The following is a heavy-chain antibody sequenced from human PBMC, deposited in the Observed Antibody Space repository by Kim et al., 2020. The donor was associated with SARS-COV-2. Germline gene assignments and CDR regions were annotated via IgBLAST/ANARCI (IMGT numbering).Heavy chain of an antibody. J-gene: IGHJ3*02. CDR3: ARASWGYYGSGSYYNGGDAFDI. V-gene: IGHV4-39*01. D-gene: IGHD3-10*01. CDR2: IYYSGST. Sequence: SETLSLTCTVSGGSISSSSYYWGWIRQPPGKGLEWIGSIYYSGSTYYNPSLKSRVTISVDTSKNQFSLKLSSVTAADTAVYYCARASWGYYGSGSYYNGGDAFDIWGQGTMVTVSS. CDR1: GGSISSSSYY.